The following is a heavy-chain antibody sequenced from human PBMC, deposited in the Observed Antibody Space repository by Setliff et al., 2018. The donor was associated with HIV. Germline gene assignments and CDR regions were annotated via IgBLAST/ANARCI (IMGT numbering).Heavy chain of an antibody. CDR1: GYSISSGYY. D-gene: IGHD6-13*01. CDR3: ARPGIGDSSSWYYFDY. V-gene: IGHV4-38-2*01. CDR2: IYHSGST. J-gene: IGHJ4*02. Sequence: LSLTCAVSGYSISSGYYWGWIRQPPGKGLEWIGSIYHSGSTYYNPSLKSRVTISVDTSKNQFSLKLSSVTAADTAVYYCARPGIGDSSSWYYFDYWGQGTLVTVS.